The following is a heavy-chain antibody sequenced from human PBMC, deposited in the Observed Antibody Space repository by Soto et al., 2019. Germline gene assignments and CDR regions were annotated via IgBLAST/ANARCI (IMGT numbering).Heavy chain of an antibody. CDR1: GFTFSSYS. CDR3: ARERLPYSISLYDMDG. J-gene: IGHJ6*02. D-gene: IGHD6-13*01. V-gene: IGHV3-48*01. Sequence: GGSLRLSCVASGFTFSSYSMNWVRQAPGKGLEWVSYISYSSSTLYYADSVKGRFTISRSNAKNSLYLQMNSLRAEDTAVYYCARERLPYSISLYDMDGRGQGTTVTVSS. CDR2: ISYSSSTL.